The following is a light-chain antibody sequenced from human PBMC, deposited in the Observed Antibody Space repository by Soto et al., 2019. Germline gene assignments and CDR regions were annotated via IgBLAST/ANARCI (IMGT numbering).Light chain of an antibody. V-gene: IGKV3-15*01. CDR1: QSVTSN. CDR3: QPSTNWPPIT. J-gene: IGKJ5*01. Sequence: EIVMTQSPATLSLSPGDRATLSCRASQSVTSNLAWYQQKPGQAPRLLIYGASTRATGIPARFSGSGSGTEFTLTISRLQSADFAVYFCQPSTNWPPITFGQGTRLEIK. CDR2: GAS.